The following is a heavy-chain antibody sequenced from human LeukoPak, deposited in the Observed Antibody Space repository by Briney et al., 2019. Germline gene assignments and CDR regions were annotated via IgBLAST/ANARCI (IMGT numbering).Heavy chain of an antibody. CDR2: THYRSKWYI. J-gene: IGHJ4*02. D-gene: IGHD1-1*01. V-gene: IGHV6-1*01. CDR3: ARQNGPFDY. CDR1: GDSVSSNSAA. Sequence: SQTLSLTCAISGDSVSSNSAAWNWIRQSPSRGLEWLGRTHYRSKWYIDYAGSVRSRITINPDTSKNQFSLQLNSMIPEDTAVYYCARQNGPFDYWGQGTLVTVSS.